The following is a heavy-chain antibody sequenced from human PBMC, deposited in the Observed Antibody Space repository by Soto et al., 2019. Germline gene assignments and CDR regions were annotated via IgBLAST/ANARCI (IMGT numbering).Heavy chain of an antibody. D-gene: IGHD1-26*01. CDR1: GFTFSNYA. CDR2: ISGSGGST. J-gene: IGHJ4*02. CDR3: AKDPVGATHPHYFDF. Sequence: EVQLLESGGGLVQPGGSLRLSCAASGFTFSNYAMSWVRQAPGKGLEWVSAISGSGGSTYYADSVKGRFTISRDNSKNTLYLQMNSLRAEDTAVYYCAKDPVGATHPHYFDFWGLGTLVTVSS. V-gene: IGHV3-23*01.